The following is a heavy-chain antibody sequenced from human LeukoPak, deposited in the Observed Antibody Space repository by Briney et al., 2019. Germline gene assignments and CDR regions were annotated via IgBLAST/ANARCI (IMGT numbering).Heavy chain of an antibody. CDR3: AAGDYYYYHMDV. J-gene: IGHJ6*03. V-gene: IGHV3-33*01. CDR1: GFTFSSYG. Sequence: PGRSLRLSCAASGFTFSSYGMHWVRQAPGKGLEWVAVIWYDGSNKYYADSVKGRFTISRDNSKNTLYLQMNSLRAEDTAVYYCAAGDYYYYHMDVWGKGTTVTVSS. CDR2: IWYDGSNK. D-gene: IGHD1-1*01.